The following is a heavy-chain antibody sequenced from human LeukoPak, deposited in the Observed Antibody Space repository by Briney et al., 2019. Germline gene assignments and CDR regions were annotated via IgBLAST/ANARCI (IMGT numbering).Heavy chain of an antibody. V-gene: IGHV4-39*07. CDR2: IYYSGST. CDR3: ARVNIAMVHDAFDI. Sequence: PSGTLSLTCTVSGGSISSYYWSWIRQPPGKGLEWIGSIYYSGSTYYNPSLKSRVTISVDTSKNQFSLKLSSVTAADTAVYYCARVNIAMVHDAFDIWGQGTMVTVSS. J-gene: IGHJ3*02. CDR1: GGSISSYY. D-gene: IGHD5-18*01.